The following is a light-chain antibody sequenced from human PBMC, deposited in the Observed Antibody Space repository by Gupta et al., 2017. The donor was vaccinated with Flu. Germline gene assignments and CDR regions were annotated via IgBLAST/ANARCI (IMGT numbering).Light chain of an antibody. Sequence: DIVMTQSPLSLPVTPGEPASISCRSSQSRLHSNGYNYLDWYLQKPGQSPQLLIYLGSNRVSGVPDRFSGSGSGTDFTLKISRVEAEDVGVYYCMQALQMPNTFGQGTKLEIK. J-gene: IGKJ2*01. CDR2: LGS. CDR3: MQALQMPNT. V-gene: IGKV2-28*01. CDR1: QSRLHSNGYNY.